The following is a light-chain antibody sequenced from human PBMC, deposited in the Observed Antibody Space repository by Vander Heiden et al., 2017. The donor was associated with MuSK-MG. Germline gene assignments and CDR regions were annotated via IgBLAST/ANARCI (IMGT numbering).Light chain of an antibody. CDR3: QLRSDWPTVT. Sequence: EIVLTQSPATLSLSPGERATLSCRASQNLRNYLAWYQQKPGQAPRLLIYDASNRATDIPARFSGSGSGTDFTLTISSLEPEDFAVYYCQLRSDWPTVTFGGGTKVXIK. V-gene: IGKV3-11*01. J-gene: IGKJ4*01. CDR1: QNLRNY. CDR2: DAS.